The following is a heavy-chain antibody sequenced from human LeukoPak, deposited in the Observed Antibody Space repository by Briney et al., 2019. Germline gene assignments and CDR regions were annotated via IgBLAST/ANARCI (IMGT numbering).Heavy chain of an antibody. J-gene: IGHJ3*02. CDR1: GYTFTGDY. CDR3: AIPMGYCSSTSCYLDDAFDI. V-gene: IGHV1-2*02. Sequence: ASVKVSCKASGYTFTGDYMHWVRQAPGQGLEWMGWINPNSGGTNYAQKFQGRVTMTRDTSISTAYMELSSLRSEDTAVYYCAIPMGYCSSTSCYLDDAFDIWGQGTMVTVSS. D-gene: IGHD2-2*01. CDR2: INPNSGGT.